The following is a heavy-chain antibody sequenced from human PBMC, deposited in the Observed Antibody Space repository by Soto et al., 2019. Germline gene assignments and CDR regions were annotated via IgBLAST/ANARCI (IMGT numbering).Heavy chain of an antibody. D-gene: IGHD2-21*02. CDR3: ASSEKVGTDCCPFDY. CDR1: GFTVSRNY. CDR2: IYGGGNT. J-gene: IGHJ4*02. Sequence: EVQLVESGGGLIQPGGSLRLSCAASGFTVSRNYMTWVRRAPGKGLEWASIIYGGGNTYYADSVKGRFTISRDNSKNTLDLQMNSLRAEDTAVYYCASSEKVGTDCCPFDYWGQGALVTVSS. V-gene: IGHV3-53*01.